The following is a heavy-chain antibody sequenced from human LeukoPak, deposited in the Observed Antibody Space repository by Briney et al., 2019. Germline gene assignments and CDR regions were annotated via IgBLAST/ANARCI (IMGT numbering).Heavy chain of an antibody. CDR3: ARIDSSSWYGSDY. V-gene: IGHV1-3*01. Sequence: ASMKVSCKASGYTFTSYAMHWVRQAPGQRLEWMGWINAGNGNTKYSQKFQGRVTITRDTSASTAYMELSSLRSEDTAVYYCARIDSSSWYGSDYWGQGTLVTVSS. D-gene: IGHD6-13*01. CDR1: GYTFTSYA. J-gene: IGHJ4*02. CDR2: INAGNGNT.